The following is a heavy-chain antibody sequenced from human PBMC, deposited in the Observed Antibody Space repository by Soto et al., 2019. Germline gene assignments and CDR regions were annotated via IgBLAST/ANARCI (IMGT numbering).Heavy chain of an antibody. D-gene: IGHD2-21*02. CDR3: ARNEVTSDLYYFEA. CDR2: IYSSGRT. J-gene: IGHJ4*02. Sequence: QSAGKGLEWIGRIYSSGRTNYNPSLKSRVTMSVDTSKNQISLRLSSVTAADTAVYYCARNEVTSDLYYFEAWSQGNPVTVA. V-gene: IGHV4-4*07.